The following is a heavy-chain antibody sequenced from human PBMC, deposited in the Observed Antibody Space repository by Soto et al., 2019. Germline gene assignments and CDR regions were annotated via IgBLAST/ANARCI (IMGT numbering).Heavy chain of an antibody. Sequence: QVQLVQSGAEVKKPGASVKVSCKASGYTFISYLIHWIRQAPGQRPEWMGWINAGNGHTKYSQKLQGRVTITRDTSSSTAYMELSSLRSEYTAVSYCARLNYYPVSGRDFDYWGQGTLVTVSS. D-gene: IGHD3-10*01. V-gene: IGHV1-3*01. CDR2: INAGNGHT. CDR1: GYTFISYL. J-gene: IGHJ4*02. CDR3: ARLNYYPVSGRDFDY.